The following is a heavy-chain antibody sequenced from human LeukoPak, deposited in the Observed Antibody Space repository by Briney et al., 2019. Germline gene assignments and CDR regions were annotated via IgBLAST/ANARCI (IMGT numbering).Heavy chain of an antibody. CDR3: ARTGAISDYYDSSGYIAAFDY. CDR2: INHSGST. Sequence: SETLSLTCTVSGGSISSGGYYWSWIRQPPGKGLEWIGEINHSGSTNYNPSLKSRVTISVDTSKNQFSLKLSSVTAADTAVYYCARTGAISDYYDSSGYIAAFDYWGQGTLVTVSS. CDR1: GGSISSGGYY. V-gene: IGHV4-39*07. D-gene: IGHD3-22*01. J-gene: IGHJ4*02.